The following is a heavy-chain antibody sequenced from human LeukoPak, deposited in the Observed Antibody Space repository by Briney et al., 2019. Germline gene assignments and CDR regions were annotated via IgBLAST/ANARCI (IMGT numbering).Heavy chain of an antibody. V-gene: IGHV3-7*01. J-gene: IGHJ4*02. CDR1: GFTFSSYW. CDR2: IKQDGSEK. Sequence: PGGSLRLSCAASGFTFSSYWMSWVRQAPGKGLEWVANIKQDGSEKYYVDSVKGRFTISRDNAKNSLYLQMNSLRAEDTAVYYCARVLRFLDPTGDYFDYWGQGTLVTVSS. CDR3: ARVLRFLDPTGDYFDY. D-gene: IGHD3-3*01.